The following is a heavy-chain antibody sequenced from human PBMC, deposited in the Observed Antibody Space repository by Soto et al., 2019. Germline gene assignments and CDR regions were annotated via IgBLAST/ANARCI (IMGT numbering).Heavy chain of an antibody. J-gene: IGHJ3*02. Sequence: HPGGSLRLSCAASGFTFGSYAMHWVRQAPGKGLEWVAVISYDGSNKYYADSVKGRFTISRDNSKNTLYLQMNSLRAEDTAVYYCAGGYCSGGSCYFSAFDIWGQGTMVTVSS. CDR1: GFTFGSYA. D-gene: IGHD2-15*01. V-gene: IGHV3-30-3*01. CDR3: AGGYCSGGSCYFSAFDI. CDR2: ISYDGSNK.